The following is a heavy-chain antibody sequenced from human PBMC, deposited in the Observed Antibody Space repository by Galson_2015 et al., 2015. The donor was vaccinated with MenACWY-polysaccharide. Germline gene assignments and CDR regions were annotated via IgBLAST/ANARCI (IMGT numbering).Heavy chain of an antibody. Sequence: SVKVSCKASGYTFTSRDINWVRQAAGHGLEWMGWTTASSGNAVYAQKFQDRVTLTRDTSTCTVYMELSSLRSEDTGVYYCATGAGVVGDSWGQGTLVTVSS. CDR2: TTASSGNA. V-gene: IGHV1-8*01. D-gene: IGHD2-15*01. CDR1: GYTFTSRD. J-gene: IGHJ4*02. CDR3: ATGAGVVGDS.